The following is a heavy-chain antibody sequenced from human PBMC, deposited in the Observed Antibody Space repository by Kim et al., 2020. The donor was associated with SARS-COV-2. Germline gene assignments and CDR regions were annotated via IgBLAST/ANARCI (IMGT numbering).Heavy chain of an antibody. CDR1: GFTFSSYG. V-gene: IGHV3-30*18. CDR2: ISYDGSNK. CDR3: AKLLVTDYDSSGYYHALSPFDY. D-gene: IGHD3-22*01. Sequence: GGSLRLSCAASGFTFSSYGMHWVRQAPGKGLEWVAVISYDGSNKYYADSVKGRFTISRDNSKNTLYLQMNSLRAEDTAVYYCAKLLVTDYDSSGYYHALSPFDYWGQGTLVTVSS. J-gene: IGHJ4*02.